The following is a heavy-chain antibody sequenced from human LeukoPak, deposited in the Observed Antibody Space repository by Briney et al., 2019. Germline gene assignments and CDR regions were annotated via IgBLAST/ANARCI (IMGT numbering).Heavy chain of an antibody. CDR3: ARDDYRGVTNFDP. D-gene: IGHD3-10*01. J-gene: IGHJ5*02. Sequence: PSETLSLTCTVSGGSISPYFWSWIRQPLGKGLEWIGYISYTGSTNYNPSLKSRVTISVDTSKNQFSLQSTSVTAADTAVYYCARDDYRGVTNFDPWGQGTLVTVSS. CDR2: ISYTGST. CDR1: GGSISPYF. V-gene: IGHV4-59*01.